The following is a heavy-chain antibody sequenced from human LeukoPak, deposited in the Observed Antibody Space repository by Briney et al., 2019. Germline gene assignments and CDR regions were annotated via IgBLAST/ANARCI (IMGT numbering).Heavy chain of an antibody. Sequence: GWALRLSCAASGFTFSSYSMNGVRQALGKGLEWVSSISSSSSYVYYADSVKGRFTISRDNAKNSLYLQMNSLRADDTAVYYCARGQDTAMVPFDYWGQGTLVTVSS. CDR3: ARGQDTAMVPFDY. D-gene: IGHD5-18*01. CDR1: GFTFSSYS. CDR2: ISSSSSYV. V-gene: IGHV3-21*01. J-gene: IGHJ4*02.